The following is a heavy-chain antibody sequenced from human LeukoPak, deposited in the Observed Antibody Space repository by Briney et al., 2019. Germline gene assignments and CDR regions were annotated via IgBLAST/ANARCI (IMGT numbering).Heavy chain of an antibody. J-gene: IGHJ3*02. V-gene: IGHV4-30-4*08. D-gene: IGHD3-16*01. Sequence: PSQTLSLTCTVSGGSISSGDYYWSWIRQPPGKGLEWIGYIYYSGSTYYTPSLKSRVTMSVDTSKNQFSLKLSSVTAADTAVYYCARSRLRAGAFDIWGQGTMVTVSS. CDR3: ARSRLRAGAFDI. CDR1: GGSISSGDYY. CDR2: IYYSGST.